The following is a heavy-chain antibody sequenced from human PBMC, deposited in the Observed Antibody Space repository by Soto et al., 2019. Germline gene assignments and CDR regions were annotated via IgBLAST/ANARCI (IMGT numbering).Heavy chain of an antibody. CDR2: IYWNDDK. J-gene: IGHJ5*02. CDR3: AHINRWFGSPNWFDP. Sequence: TLVNPTQTLTLTCTFSGFSLSTSGVGVGWIRQPPGKALEWLALIYWNDDKRYSPSLKSRLTITKDTSKNQVVLTMTNMDPVDTATYYCAHINRWFGSPNWFDPWGQGTLVTVSS. CDR1: GFSLSTSGVG. V-gene: IGHV2-5*01. D-gene: IGHD3-10*01.